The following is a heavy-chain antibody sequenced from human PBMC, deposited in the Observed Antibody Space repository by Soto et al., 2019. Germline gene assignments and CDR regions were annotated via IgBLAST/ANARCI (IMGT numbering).Heavy chain of an antibody. CDR2: IDPSDSYT. CDR1: GYSFTSYW. J-gene: IGHJ4*02. V-gene: IGHV5-10-1*01. D-gene: IGHD3-22*01. Sequence: GESLKISCKGSGYSFTSYWISWVRQMPGKGLEWMGRIDPSDSYTNYSPSFQGHVTISADKSISTAYLQWSSLKASDTAMYYCARALYYDSSGYPSYFDYWGQGXLVTVSS. CDR3: ARALYYDSSGYPSYFDY.